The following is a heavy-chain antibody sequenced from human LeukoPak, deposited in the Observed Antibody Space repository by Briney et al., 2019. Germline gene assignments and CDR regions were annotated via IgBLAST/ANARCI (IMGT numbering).Heavy chain of an antibody. Sequence: SVKVSCKASGDTFSSYAISWVRQAPGQGLEWMGGIIPIFGTANYAQKFQGRVTITADESTSTAYMELSSLRSEDTAVYYCARGPTRYYFDYWGQGTLVTVSS. CDR2: IIPIFGTA. D-gene: IGHD4-17*01. CDR3: ARGPTRYYFDY. CDR1: GDTFSSYA. J-gene: IGHJ4*02. V-gene: IGHV1-69*13.